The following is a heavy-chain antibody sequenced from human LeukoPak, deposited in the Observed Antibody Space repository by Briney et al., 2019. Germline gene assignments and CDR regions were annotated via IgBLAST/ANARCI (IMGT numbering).Heavy chain of an antibody. CDR2: MNPNSGNT. Sequence: ASVKVSCKASGYTFTSYDINWVRQATGQGLEWMGWMNPNSGNTGYAQKFQGRVTITRNTSISTAYMELSSLRSEDTAVYYCARPTDWSGYSFDYWGQGTLVTVSS. D-gene: IGHD3-3*01. CDR1: GYTFTSYD. J-gene: IGHJ4*02. CDR3: ARPTDWSGYSFDY. V-gene: IGHV1-8*03.